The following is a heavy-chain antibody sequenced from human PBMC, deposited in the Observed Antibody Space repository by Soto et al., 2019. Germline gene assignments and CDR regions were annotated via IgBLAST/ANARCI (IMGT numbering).Heavy chain of an antibody. J-gene: IGHJ4*02. CDR1: GGSFSGYY. CDR2: INHSGST. Sequence: QVQLQQWGAGLLKPSETLSLTCAVYGGSFSGYYWSWIRQPPGKGLEWIGEINHSGSTNYNPSLKSRVTISVDTSKNQFSLKLSSVTAADTAVYYCARGRFWSGYYTVRRPKYYFDYWGQGTLVTVSS. D-gene: IGHD3-3*01. V-gene: IGHV4-34*01. CDR3: ARGRFWSGYYTVRRPKYYFDY.